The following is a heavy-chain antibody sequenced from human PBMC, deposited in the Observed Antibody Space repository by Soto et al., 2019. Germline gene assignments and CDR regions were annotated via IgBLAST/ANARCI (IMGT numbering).Heavy chain of an antibody. Sequence: SETLSLTCTVSGGSVSGYYWSWIRQSPENGLQWIVYIYDSGTINYNPSLKSRITVSVDTSKNQVSLKLSSVTAADTAVYYCARHYASGTHPLEYWGQGTLVTVSS. CDR3: ARHYASGTHPLEY. D-gene: IGHD3-10*01. CDR1: GGSVSGYY. J-gene: IGHJ4*02. CDR2: IYDSGTI. V-gene: IGHV4-59*08.